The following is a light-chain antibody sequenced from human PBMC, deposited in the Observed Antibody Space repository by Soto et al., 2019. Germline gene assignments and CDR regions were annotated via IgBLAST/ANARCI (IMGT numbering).Light chain of an antibody. CDR1: QTVSSW. V-gene: IGKV1-5*03. J-gene: IGKJ1*01. CDR3: QQYNTYWS. CDR2: KAS. Sequence: DIQMTQSPSTLSGSVGDRVTITCRASQTVSSWLAWYQQKPGKAPKLLIYKASTLKSGVPSRFSGSGSGTELTLTTSSLQPDDVATYYCQQYNTYWSFGQGTKVDIK.